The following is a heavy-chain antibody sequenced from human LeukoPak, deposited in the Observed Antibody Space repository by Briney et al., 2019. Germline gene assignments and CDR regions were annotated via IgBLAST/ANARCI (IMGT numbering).Heavy chain of an antibody. Sequence: PGGSLRLSCAASGFTFSSYAMSWVRQAPGKGLEWVSAISGSGGGTYYADSVKGQFTISRDNSKNTLYLQMNSLRAEDTAVYYCAKGPGSGIRGNWFDPWGQGTLVTVSS. CDR2: ISGSGGGT. CDR3: AKGPGSGIRGNWFDP. J-gene: IGHJ5*02. V-gene: IGHV3-23*01. D-gene: IGHD2-15*01. CDR1: GFTFSSYA.